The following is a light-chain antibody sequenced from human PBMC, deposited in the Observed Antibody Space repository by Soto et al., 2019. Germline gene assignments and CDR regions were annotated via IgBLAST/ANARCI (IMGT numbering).Light chain of an antibody. V-gene: IGLV4-69*02. CDR3: QTWGRGIVV. CDR2: LNSDGSH. Sequence: QAVVTQSPSASASLGASVNRTCTLTGGHSTYSIGWHQQQPQRGPRFLMRLNSDGSHSKGDGIPDRFSGSSSGAERFLTISSLQSEDEADYYCQTWGRGIVVFGGGTKLTVL. CDR1: GGHSTYS. J-gene: IGLJ2*01.